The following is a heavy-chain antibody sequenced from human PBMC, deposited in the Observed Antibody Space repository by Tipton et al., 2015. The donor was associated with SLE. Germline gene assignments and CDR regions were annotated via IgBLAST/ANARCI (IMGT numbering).Heavy chain of an antibody. CDR2: ISTSGTTI. CDR1: EFTFSDYG. Sequence: GSLRLSCAASEFTFSDYGMNWVRQAPGKGLEWLSYISTSGTTIYYADSVKGRFTISRDNAKNSLYLQMNSLRAEDTAVYYCARRITYYYYYMDVWGKGTTVTVSS. CDR3: ARRITYYYYYMDV. J-gene: IGHJ6*03. V-gene: IGHV3-48*03.